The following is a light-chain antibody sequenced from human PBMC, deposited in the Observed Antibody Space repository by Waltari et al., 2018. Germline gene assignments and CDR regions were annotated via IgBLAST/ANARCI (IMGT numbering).Light chain of an antibody. Sequence: QSALTQPPSASGSPGQSVTISCTGTSSDVGRYNYFSWYQQHPGKAPKLMIYEVSNRPSGVPGRRSGSKSGNTASLTVSGLQAEDEADYYCSSYAGSNNVVFGGGTNLTVL. J-gene: IGLJ2*01. CDR1: SSDVGRYNY. CDR2: EVS. CDR3: SSYAGSNNVV. V-gene: IGLV2-8*01.